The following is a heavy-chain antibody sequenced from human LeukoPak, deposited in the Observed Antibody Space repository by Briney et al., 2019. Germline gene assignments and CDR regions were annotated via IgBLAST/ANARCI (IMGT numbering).Heavy chain of an antibody. V-gene: IGHV3-43D*03. CDR2: ISWDGGST. CDR1: GFTFDDYA. J-gene: IGHJ6*02. CDR3: AKEQVVRGAYSGMDV. Sequence: PGGSLRLSCAASGFTFDDYAMHWVRQAPGKGLEWVSLISWDGGSTYYADSVKGRFTISRDNSKNSLYLQMNSLRAEDTALYYCAKEQVVRGAYSGMDVWGQGTTVTVSS. D-gene: IGHD3-10*01.